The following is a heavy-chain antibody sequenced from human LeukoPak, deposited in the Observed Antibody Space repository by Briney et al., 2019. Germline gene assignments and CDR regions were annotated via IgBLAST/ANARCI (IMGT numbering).Heavy chain of an antibody. CDR1: GGSFSGYY. CDR2: INHSGST. Sequence: PSETLSLTCAVYGGSFSGYYWSWIRQPPGKGLEWIGEINHSGSTNYNPSLRSRVTISVDTSKNQFSLKLSSVTAADTAVYYCARRLSSWQDYWGQGTLVTVSS. CDR3: ARRLSSWQDY. D-gene: IGHD6-13*01. J-gene: IGHJ4*02. V-gene: IGHV4-34*01.